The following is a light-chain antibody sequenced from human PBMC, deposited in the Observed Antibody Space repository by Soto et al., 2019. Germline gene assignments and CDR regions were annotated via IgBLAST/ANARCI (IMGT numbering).Light chain of an antibody. CDR3: QQYYSTPLT. Sequence: DIVMTQSPDSLAVSLGERATINCKSSQSVLYSSNNKNYLAWYQQKPGQPPRLLISSASIRESGVPDRFSGSGSGTDFTLTISSLQAEDVAVYYCQQYYSTPLTFGGGTKVEIK. V-gene: IGKV4-1*01. J-gene: IGKJ4*01. CDR1: QSVLYSSNNKNY. CDR2: SAS.